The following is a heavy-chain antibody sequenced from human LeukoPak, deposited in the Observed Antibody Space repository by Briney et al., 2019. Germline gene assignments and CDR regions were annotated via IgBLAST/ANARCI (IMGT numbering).Heavy chain of an antibody. CDR2: ISSDGSST. J-gene: IGHJ4*02. CDR1: GFTFRTYT. V-gene: IGHV3-23*01. D-gene: IGHD2-2*01. CDR3: GSTNSFSY. Sequence: GGSLRLSCTASGFTFRTYTMTWVRQAPGKGLEWVSTISSDGSSTYYADSVKGRFTISRDNAKNSLYLQMNSLRAEDTALYYCGSTNSFSYWGQGTLVTVSS.